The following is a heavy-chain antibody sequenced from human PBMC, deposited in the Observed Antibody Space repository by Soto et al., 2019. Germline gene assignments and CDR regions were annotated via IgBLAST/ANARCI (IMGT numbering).Heavy chain of an antibody. V-gene: IGHV1-18*01. CDR1: GNTFTRYG. Sequence: QVQLVQSGAAVKKPGASVKVSCKASGNTFTRYGVSWVRQAPGQGLEWMGWITAYSGNTNYAQKLQGRVTMTTDTSTSTAYMELRSLRSDDTAVYYCARRSSGGGEVDYWGQGTLVTVSS. J-gene: IGHJ4*02. CDR2: ITAYSGNT. D-gene: IGHD2-15*01. CDR3: ARRSSGGGEVDY.